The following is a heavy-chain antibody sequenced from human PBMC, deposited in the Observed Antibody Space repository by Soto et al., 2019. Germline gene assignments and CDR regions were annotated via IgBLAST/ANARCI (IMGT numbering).Heavy chain of an antibody. J-gene: IGHJ4*02. CDR3: AKHFVNGEIDY. D-gene: IGHD3-10*01. V-gene: IGHV3-23*01. CDR1: GFTFSTYA. CDR2: IGSSGGVT. Sequence: EVQLLESGGGLVQPGGSLRLSCVASGFTFSTYAMSWVRQAPGKGLEWVSIIGSSGGVTVYADSVTGRFTISRDTSKNTLYLQMNSLTAEDTAVYYCAKHFVNGEIDYWGQGTLVTVSS.